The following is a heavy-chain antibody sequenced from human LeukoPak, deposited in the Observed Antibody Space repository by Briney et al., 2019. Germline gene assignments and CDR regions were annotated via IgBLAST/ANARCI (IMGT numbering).Heavy chain of an antibody. V-gene: IGHV3-21*01. CDR2: ISSSSSYI. Sequence: PGGSLRLSCAASGFTFSSYSMNWVRQAPGKGLEWVSSISSSSSYIYYADSVKGRFTISRDNAKNSLYLQMNSLRAEDTAVYYCARGSVQLWRSVDVWGQGTTVTVSS. CDR1: GFTFSSYS. J-gene: IGHJ6*02. CDR3: ARGSVQLWRSVDV. D-gene: IGHD5-18*01.